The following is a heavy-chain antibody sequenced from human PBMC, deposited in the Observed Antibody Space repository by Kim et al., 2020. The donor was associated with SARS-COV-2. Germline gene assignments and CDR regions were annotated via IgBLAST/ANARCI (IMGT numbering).Heavy chain of an antibody. J-gene: IGHJ3*02. CDR2: IYYSGST. CDR1: GGSISSGGYY. Sequence: SETLSLTCTVSGGSISSGGYYWSWIRQHPGKGLEWIGYIYYSGSTYYNPSLKSRFTISVDTSKNPFSLKLSSVTAADTAVYYCARGDTIFGVVINAFDIWGQGTMVTVSS. V-gene: IGHV4-31*03. D-gene: IGHD3-3*01. CDR3: ARGDTIFGVVINAFDI.